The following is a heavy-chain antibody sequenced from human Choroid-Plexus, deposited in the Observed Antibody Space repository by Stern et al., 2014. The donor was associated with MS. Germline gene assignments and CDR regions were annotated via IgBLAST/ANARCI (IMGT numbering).Heavy chain of an antibody. CDR1: GFTFSNFG. V-gene: IGHV3-30*18. D-gene: IGHD2-15*01. J-gene: IGHJ4*02. CDR3: AKDRQWSTYFFDY. CDR2: ISYDGSDK. Sequence: VQLEESGGGVAQPGRPLILSCAASGFTFSNFGMHWVRQAPGKGVEWVALISYDGSDKYYADSVKGRFTIFRDNSKNTLYMHMNSLRAEDTAVYYCAKDRQWSTYFFDYWGQGSLVTVSS.